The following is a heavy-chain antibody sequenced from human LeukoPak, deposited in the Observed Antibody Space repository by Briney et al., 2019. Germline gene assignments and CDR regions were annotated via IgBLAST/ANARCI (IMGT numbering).Heavy chain of an antibody. CDR3: ARYSSGNFDY. V-gene: IGHV3-53*01. CDR1: GFTVSSNY. J-gene: IGHJ4*02. D-gene: IGHD6-19*01. CDR2: IYSGGST. Sequence: GGSLRLSWAASGFTVSSNYMSWVRQAPGKGLEWVSVIYSGGSTYYADSVKGRFTISRDNSKNTLYLQMNSLRAEDTAVYYCARYSSGNFDYWGQGTLVTVSS.